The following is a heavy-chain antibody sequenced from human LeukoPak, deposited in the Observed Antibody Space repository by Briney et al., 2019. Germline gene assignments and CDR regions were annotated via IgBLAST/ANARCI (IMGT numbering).Heavy chain of an antibody. V-gene: IGHV1-2*02. CDR1: GYTFTGYY. J-gene: IGHJ6*02. CDR3: ARGRWLRYSFYGMDV. D-gene: IGHD3-9*01. Sequence: ASVKVSCKASGYTFTGYYMHWVRPAPGQGLEWMGWINPNSGGTNYAQKFQGRVTMTRDTSISTAYMELSRLRSDDTAVYYCARGRWLRYSFYGMDVWGQGTTVTVSS. CDR2: INPNSGGT.